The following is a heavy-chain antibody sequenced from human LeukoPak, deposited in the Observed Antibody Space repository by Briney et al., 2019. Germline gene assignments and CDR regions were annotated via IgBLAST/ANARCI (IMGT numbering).Heavy chain of an antibody. CDR3: AKGGSSNYYSCFDY. CDR2: ISGSGGST. D-gene: IGHD3-22*01. Sequence: GGSLRLSCAASGFTFSSYAMSWVRQAPGKGLEWVSAISGSGGSTYYADSVKGRFTVSRDNSKNTLYLQMNSLRAEDTAVYYCAKGGSSNYYSCFDYWGQGTLVTVSS. V-gene: IGHV3-23*01. CDR1: GFTFSSYA. J-gene: IGHJ4*02.